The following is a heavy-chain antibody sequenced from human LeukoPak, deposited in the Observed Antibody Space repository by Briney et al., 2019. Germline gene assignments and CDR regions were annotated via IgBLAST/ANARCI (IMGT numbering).Heavy chain of an antibody. CDR1: GFTFSSYE. V-gene: IGHV3-48*03. Sequence: GGTLRLSCAASGFTFSSYEMNWVRQAPGNGLEGVSFISRSRSNIHYADSVKGRFTISRDNAKNSLYLQMNSVRAEDTAVYYCATDCIGGLDDAFDIWGQGTMVTVSS. CDR2: ISRSRSNI. J-gene: IGHJ3*02. D-gene: IGHD3-16*01. CDR3: ATDCIGGLDDAFDI.